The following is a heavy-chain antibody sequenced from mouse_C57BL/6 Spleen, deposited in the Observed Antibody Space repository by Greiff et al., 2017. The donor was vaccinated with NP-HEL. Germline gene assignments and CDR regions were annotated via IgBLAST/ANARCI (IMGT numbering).Heavy chain of an antibody. V-gene: IGHV5-17*01. Sequence: VQLKESGGGLVKPGGSLKLSCAASGFTFSDYGMHWVRQAPEKGLEWVAYISSGSSTIYYADTVKGRFTISRDNAKNTLFLQMTSLRYEDTAVYYCAKYDGYYGDAMDYWGQGTSVTVSS. CDR1: GFTFSDYG. J-gene: IGHJ4*01. CDR2: ISSGSSTI. D-gene: IGHD2-3*01. CDR3: AKYDGYYGDAMDY.